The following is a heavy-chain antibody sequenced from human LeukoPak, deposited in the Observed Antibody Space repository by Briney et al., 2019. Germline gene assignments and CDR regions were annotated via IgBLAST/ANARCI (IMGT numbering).Heavy chain of an antibody. J-gene: IGHJ4*02. CDR1: GFTFSDYY. Sequence: GGSLRLSCAASGFTFSDYYMSWIRQAPGKGLEWVSSISSSSSYIYYADSVKGRFTISRDNAKNSLYLQMNSLRAEDTAVYYCASDLYGPVDYWGQGTLVTVSS. CDR2: ISSSSSYI. V-gene: IGHV3-11*06. D-gene: IGHD4-17*01. CDR3: ASDLYGPVDY.